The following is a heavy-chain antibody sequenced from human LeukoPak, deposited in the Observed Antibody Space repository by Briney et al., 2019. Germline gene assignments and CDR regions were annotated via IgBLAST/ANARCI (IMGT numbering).Heavy chain of an antibody. J-gene: IGHJ4*02. D-gene: IGHD5-18*01. CDR2: INPNSGGT. CDR1: GYTFTCYY. Sequence: GAAVKVSCKASGYTFTCYYMHWVRQAPGRGPEWMGWINPNSGGTKYAQKFQGRVTMTRDTSISTAYMELSRLTSDDTAVYSCTRDLVDTAMWEFDYWGQGTLVTVSS. CDR3: TRDLVDTAMWEFDY. V-gene: IGHV1-2*02.